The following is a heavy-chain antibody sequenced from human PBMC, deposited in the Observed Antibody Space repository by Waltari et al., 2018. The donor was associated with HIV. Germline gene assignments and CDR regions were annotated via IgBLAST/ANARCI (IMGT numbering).Heavy chain of an antibody. V-gene: IGHV4-59*01. CDR1: GDSISSSC. CDR3: ARGGLIAAAGGGERRLDP. J-gene: IGHJ5*02. CDR2: IYYSGST. Sequence: QVQLQESGPGLVKPSETLSLTCAVSGDSISSSCWSWIRQTPGKGLEWIGYIYYSGSTNYNPALRNRVNISLDTSKNQFSLKRTSVTVADTALYYCARGGLIAAAGGGERRLDPWGQGTLVTVSS. D-gene: IGHD6-13*01.